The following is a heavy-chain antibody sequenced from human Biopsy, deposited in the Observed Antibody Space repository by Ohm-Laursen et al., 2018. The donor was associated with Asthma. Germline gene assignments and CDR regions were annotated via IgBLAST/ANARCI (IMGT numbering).Heavy chain of an antibody. D-gene: IGHD5-18*01. V-gene: IGHV4-59*01. Sequence: GTLPLTCTVSGGSISSDYWSWLRPSPGKGLEWIGYIHNSGNTNYNPSLKSRVTISLDTSKNHFSLRLSFVTAADTAVYFCARGQGRGIQLWSLDPWGQGILVTVSS. CDR1: GGSISSDY. J-gene: IGHJ5*02. CDR2: IHNSGNT. CDR3: ARGQGRGIQLWSLDP.